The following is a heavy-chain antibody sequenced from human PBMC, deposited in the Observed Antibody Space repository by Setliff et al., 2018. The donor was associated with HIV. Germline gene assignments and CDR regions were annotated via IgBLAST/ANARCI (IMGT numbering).Heavy chain of an antibody. V-gene: IGHV3-48*01. CDR3: ARDHQFYDICDY. CDR1: GFTFSSYS. Sequence: GGSLRLSCAASGFTFSSYSVNWVRRTPGKGLEWVSYISSSDTTIYYADSVKGRFTISRDNAKNSLYLQMNSLRAEDTAVYYCARDHQFYDICDYWGQGTLVTVSS. D-gene: IGHD3-9*01. CDR2: ISSSDTTI. J-gene: IGHJ4*02.